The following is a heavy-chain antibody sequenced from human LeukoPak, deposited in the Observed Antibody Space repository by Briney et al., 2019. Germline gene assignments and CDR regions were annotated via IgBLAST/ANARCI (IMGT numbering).Heavy chain of an antibody. D-gene: IGHD5-18*01. V-gene: IGHV3-21*01. CDR1: GFTFSTYS. J-gene: IGHJ4*02. Sequence: GGSLRLSCAASGFTFSTYSTNWVRQAPGKGLEWVSSISSSSSYIYYAGSVKGRFTISRDNAKNSLYVQMNSLRAEDTAVYYCARDRGYSYGPFDYWGQGTLVTVYS. CDR2: ISSSSSYI. CDR3: ARDRGYSYGPFDY.